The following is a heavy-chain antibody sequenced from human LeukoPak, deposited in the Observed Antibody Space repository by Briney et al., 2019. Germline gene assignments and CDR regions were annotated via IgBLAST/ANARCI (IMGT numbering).Heavy chain of an antibody. CDR3: ARGTAGSGSYYKVPFDY. V-gene: IGHV4-34*01. Sequence: SETLSLTCAVYGGSFSGYYWSWIRQPPGKGLEWIGEINHSGSTNYNPSLKSRVTISVDTSKNQFSLKLSSVTAADTAVYYCARGTAGSGSYYKVPFDYWGQGTLATVSS. CDR2: INHSGST. D-gene: IGHD3-10*01. J-gene: IGHJ4*02. CDR1: GGSFSGYY.